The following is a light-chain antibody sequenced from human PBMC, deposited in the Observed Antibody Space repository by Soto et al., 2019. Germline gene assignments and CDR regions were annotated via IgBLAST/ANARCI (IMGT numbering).Light chain of an antibody. CDR1: QDISNY. Sequence: DIQMTQSPSSLSASVGDRVTITCQASQDISNYLNWYQQKPGKAPKLLIYDASNLETGVPSRFSGSESGTDFTFTISSLQPEDIETYYCQHYDNLPFTFGPGTKVDIK. CDR3: QHYDNLPFT. CDR2: DAS. J-gene: IGKJ3*01. V-gene: IGKV1-33*01.